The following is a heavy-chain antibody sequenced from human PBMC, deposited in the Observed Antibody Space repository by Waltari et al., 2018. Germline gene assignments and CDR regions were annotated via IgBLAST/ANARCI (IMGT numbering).Heavy chain of an antibody. D-gene: IGHD3-9*01. CDR3: ARGYYYDILTGYYYFDY. V-gene: IGHV4-59*01. Sequence: QVQLQESGPGLVKPSETLSLTCTVSGGSISSYYWSWIRQPPGKGLEWIGYIYYRGSTNYNPSLKSRVTISVDTSKNQFSLKLSSVTAADTAVYYCARGYYYDILTGYYYFDYWGQGTLVTVSS. CDR2: IYYRGST. CDR1: GGSISSYY. J-gene: IGHJ4*02.